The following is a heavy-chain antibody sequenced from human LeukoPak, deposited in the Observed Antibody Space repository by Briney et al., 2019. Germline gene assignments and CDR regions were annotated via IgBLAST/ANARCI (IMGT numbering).Heavy chain of an antibody. CDR2: IYRSGST. V-gene: IGHV4-31*03. CDR1: GGSINSGGYY. D-gene: IGHD5-24*01. Sequence: SETLTLTCTVSGGSINSGGYYWSWIRQRPGKGLEWIGNIYRSGSTYYNPSLKSRLRISVDTSENQFSLELNSVTAADTAVYYCARDVEMTTIGHYFDYWGQGSLVTVSS. J-gene: IGHJ4*02. CDR3: ARDVEMTTIGHYFDY.